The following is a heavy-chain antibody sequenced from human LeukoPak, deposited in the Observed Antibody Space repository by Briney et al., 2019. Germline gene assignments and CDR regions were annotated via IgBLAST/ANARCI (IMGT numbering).Heavy chain of an antibody. V-gene: IGHV1-18*01. CDR3: ARDTRVVVVPTATSVLFDY. D-gene: IGHD2-2*01. Sequence: ASVKVSCKASGYTFTSYGISWVRQAPGQGLEWMGWISAYNGNTNYAQKLQGRVTMTTDTSTSTAYMEPRSLGSDDTAVYYCARDTRVVVVPTATSVLFDYWGQGALVTVSS. CDR1: GYTFTSYG. CDR2: ISAYNGNT. J-gene: IGHJ4*02.